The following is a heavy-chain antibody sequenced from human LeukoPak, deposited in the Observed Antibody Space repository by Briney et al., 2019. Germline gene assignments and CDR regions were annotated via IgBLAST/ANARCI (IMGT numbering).Heavy chain of an antibody. CDR3: ARVYYSNSYDYWYFYL. D-gene: IGHD6-13*01. CDR2: IYYSGST. Sequence: SETLSLTCTVSGGSISSYYWSWIRQPPGKGLEWIGYIYYSGSTNYNPSLKSRVTISVDTSKNQFSLKLSSVTAADTAVYYCARVYYSNSYDYWYFYLWGRGTLVTVSS. CDR1: GGSISSYY. V-gene: IGHV4-59*01. J-gene: IGHJ2*01.